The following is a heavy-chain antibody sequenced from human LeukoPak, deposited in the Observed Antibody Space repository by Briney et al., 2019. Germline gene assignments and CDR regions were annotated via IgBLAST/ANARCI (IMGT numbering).Heavy chain of an antibody. J-gene: IGHJ5*02. Sequence: ASVKVSCKASGYTFTGYYIHWVRQAPGQGLEWMGWINPNSGGTNYAQKFQGRVTMTRDTSISTAYMELSRLRSDDTAVYYCARDAPGTVTTLLHWFDPWGQGTLVTVSS. D-gene: IGHD4-17*01. CDR2: INPNSGGT. V-gene: IGHV1-2*02. CDR1: GYTFTGYY. CDR3: ARDAPGTVTTLLHWFDP.